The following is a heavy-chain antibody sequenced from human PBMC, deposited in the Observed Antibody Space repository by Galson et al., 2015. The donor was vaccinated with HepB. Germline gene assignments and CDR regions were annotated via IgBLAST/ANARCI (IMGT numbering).Heavy chain of an antibody. Sequence: LRLSCAASGFSFSNYGMHWVRQAPGKGLEWVALISYDGRNRYYADSVKGRFTISRDHSKNTLFLQMNSLRGEDTAVYYCAKDGIKYTTAWYSVDYWGQGTLVAVSS. D-gene: IGHD2-21*02. CDR3: AKDGIKYTTAWYSVDY. V-gene: IGHV3-30*18. J-gene: IGHJ4*02. CDR2: ISYDGRNR. CDR1: GFSFSNYG.